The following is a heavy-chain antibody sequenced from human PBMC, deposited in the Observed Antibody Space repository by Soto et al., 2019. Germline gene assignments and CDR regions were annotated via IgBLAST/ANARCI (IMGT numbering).Heavy chain of an antibody. CDR1: GYSFTSYW. CDR3: ARHGGVVENDYYYMDV. D-gene: IGHD3-3*01. V-gene: IGHV5-51*01. J-gene: IGHJ6*03. Sequence: GESLKISCKGSGYSFTSYWIGWVRQMPGKGLEWMGIIYPGDSDTRYSPSFQGQVTISADKSISTAYLQWSSLKASDTAMYYCARHGGVVENDYYYMDVWGKGSTVTDCS. CDR2: IYPGDSDT.